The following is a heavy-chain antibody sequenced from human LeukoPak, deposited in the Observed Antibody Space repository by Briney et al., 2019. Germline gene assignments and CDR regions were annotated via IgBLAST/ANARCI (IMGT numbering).Heavy chain of an antibody. J-gene: IGHJ4*02. CDR1: GGSISSASYY. V-gene: IGHV4-61*02. D-gene: IGHD6-13*01. CDR3: AMRERLAAAFDH. Sequence: SETLSLTCTVSGGSISSASYYWSWIRQPAGKGLEWIGRIYTSGSTNYNPSLKSRVTISVDTSKNQFSLKLSSVTAADTAVYYCAMRERLAAAFDHWGQGTLVTVSS. CDR2: IYTSGST.